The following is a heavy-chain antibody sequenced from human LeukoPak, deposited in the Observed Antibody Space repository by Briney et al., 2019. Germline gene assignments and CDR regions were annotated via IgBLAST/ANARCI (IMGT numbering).Heavy chain of an antibody. V-gene: IGHV4-31*01. D-gene: IGHD3-22*01. Sequence: SETLSLTCTVSGSSISSGSYYWSWFRQRPGEGLEWIAYIHHSGSTYYNPSLKSPTIISIDTSKSQFSLKVTSVTAADTAVYYCARAYDSSGYYYYYYFDFWGQGTLVTVSS. CDR2: IHHSGST. J-gene: IGHJ4*02. CDR1: GSSISSGSYY. CDR3: ARAYDSSGYYYYYYFDF.